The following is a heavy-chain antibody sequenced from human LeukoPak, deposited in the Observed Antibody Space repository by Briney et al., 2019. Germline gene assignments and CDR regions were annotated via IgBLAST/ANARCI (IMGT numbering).Heavy chain of an antibody. J-gene: IGHJ4*02. D-gene: IGHD3-22*01. Sequence: ASVKVSCKASGYTFTSYDINWVRHATGQGREWMGWMNPNSGNTGYAQKFQGRVTMTRNTSISTAYMELSSLRSEDTAVYYCARGPLFPPDSSANTWGDYFDYWGQGTLVTVSS. V-gene: IGHV1-8*01. CDR3: ARGPLFPPDSSANTWGDYFDY. CDR2: MNPNSGNT. CDR1: GYTFTSYD.